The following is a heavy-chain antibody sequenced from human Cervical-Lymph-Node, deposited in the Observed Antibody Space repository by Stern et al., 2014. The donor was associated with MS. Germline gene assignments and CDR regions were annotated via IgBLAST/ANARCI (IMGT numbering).Heavy chain of an antibody. Sequence: EMQLVESGAEVKKPGESLKISCKGSGYSFTNYWIGWVRQMPGKSLEWMGIIYPGDSDNRYSPYFQGQVTISADKSISTAYLQWSSLKASDTAMYYCARLGGYCTDGVCQRHFDYWGQGTLVTVSS. CDR1: GYSFTNYW. V-gene: IGHV5-51*01. J-gene: IGHJ4*02. CDR2: IYPGDSDN. CDR3: ARLGGYCTDGVCQRHFDY. D-gene: IGHD2-8*01.